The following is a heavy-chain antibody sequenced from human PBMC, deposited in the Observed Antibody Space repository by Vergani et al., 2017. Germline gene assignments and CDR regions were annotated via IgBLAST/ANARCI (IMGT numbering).Heavy chain of an antibody. CDR2: FYTGGGT. D-gene: IGHD6-13*01. J-gene: IGHJ6*02. Sequence: QVQLQESGPGLVRPSQTLSLTCTVSGGSISSGSYYWSWFRQPAGKGLEWIGRFYTGGGTSYNPSLKSRVTISVDTSKNQLSLQLSSVTAADTAVYYCARDPLYXTTWPFLLLDMDVWGQGTTVTVSS. CDR1: GGSISSGSYY. V-gene: IGHV4-61*02. CDR3: ARDPLYXTTWPFLLLDMDV.